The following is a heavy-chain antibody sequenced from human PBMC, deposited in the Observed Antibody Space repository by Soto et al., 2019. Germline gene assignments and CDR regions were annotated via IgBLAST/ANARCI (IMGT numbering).Heavy chain of an antibody. Sequence: QITLKESGPTLVKPTQTLTLTCAISGFSLNTRGVGVGWIRQPPGKALQWLALIYWDNDKRYSPSLMSRLTSHKATNKHHVVLMKTHVQPVDTATYYCANNNYYASGSIYWGQGNLVTLPS. D-gene: IGHD3-10*01. CDR1: GFSLNTRGVG. V-gene: IGHV2-5*02. J-gene: IGHJ4*02. CDR2: IYWDNDK. CDR3: ANNNYYASGSIY.